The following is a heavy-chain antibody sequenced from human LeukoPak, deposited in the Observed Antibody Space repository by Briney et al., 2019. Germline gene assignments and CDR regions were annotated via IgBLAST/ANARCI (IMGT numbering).Heavy chain of an antibody. CDR1: GGPISSYY. J-gene: IGHJ3*02. D-gene: IGHD2-2*01. Sequence: PSETLSLTCTVSGGPISSYYWSWIRQPAGKGLEWIGRIYTSGSTNYNPSLKSRVTMSVDTSKNQFSLKLSSVTAADTAVYYCARDLASDSDQPQNDAFDIWGQGTTVTVSS. CDR2: IYTSGST. CDR3: ARDLASDSDQPQNDAFDI. V-gene: IGHV4-4*07.